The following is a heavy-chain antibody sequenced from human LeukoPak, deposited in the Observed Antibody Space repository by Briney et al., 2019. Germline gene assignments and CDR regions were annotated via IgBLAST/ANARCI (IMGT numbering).Heavy chain of an antibody. D-gene: IGHD6-19*01. CDR2: ISGSGGST. CDR3: AKSGTGYSSAWYFDL. V-gene: IGHV3-23*01. J-gene: IGHJ2*01. CDR1: GFTVSSNN. Sequence: PGGSLRLSCAVSGFTVSSNNMNWVRQAPGKGLEWVSAISGSGGSTYYADSVKGRFTISRDNSKNTLYLQMNSLRDEDAAIYSCAKSGTGYSSAWYFDLWGRGTLVTVSS.